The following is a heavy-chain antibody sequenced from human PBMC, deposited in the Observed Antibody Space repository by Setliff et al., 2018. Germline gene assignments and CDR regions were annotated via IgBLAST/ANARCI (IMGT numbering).Heavy chain of an antibody. CDR2: ISRGGNTI. CDR3: ARDFGSHFFDH. J-gene: IGHJ4*02. D-gene: IGHD3-16*01. CDR1: GFTFSDYY. V-gene: IGHV3-11*04. Sequence: NPGGSLRLSCAASGFTFSDYYMNWIRQAPGKGLEWVSYISRGGNTIYYADSVKGRFTISRDNAKNSLYLQMNSLRAEDTAVYYCARDFGSHFFDHWGQGTLVTVSS.